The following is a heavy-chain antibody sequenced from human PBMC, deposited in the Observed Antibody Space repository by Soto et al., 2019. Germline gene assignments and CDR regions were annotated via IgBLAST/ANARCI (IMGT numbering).Heavy chain of an antibody. Sequence: ASVKVSCKASGYTFTSYAISWVRQAPGQGLEWMGGIIPIFGTANYAQKFQGRVTITAGESTSTAYMELSSLRSEDTAVYYCARGRFETSSVGATGSIFDYWGQGTLVTVSS. D-gene: IGHD1-26*01. CDR3: ARGRFETSSVGATGSIFDY. CDR2: IIPIFGTA. V-gene: IGHV1-69*13. CDR1: GYTFTSYA. J-gene: IGHJ4*02.